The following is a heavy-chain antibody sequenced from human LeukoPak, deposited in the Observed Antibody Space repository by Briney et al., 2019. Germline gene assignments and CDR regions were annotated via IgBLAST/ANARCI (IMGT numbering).Heavy chain of an antibody. CDR3: ARPRGCGSARCNNFDY. D-gene: IGHD2-2*01. J-gene: IGHJ4*02. CDR1: GFTFDDYG. V-gene: IGHV3-20*04. CDR2: INWNGGRT. Sequence: GGSLRLSCAASGFTFDDYGMSWVRQAPGKGLEWVSGINWNGGRTGYADSVKGRFTISRDNTKKSLYLQLNSLRPEDSAVYYCARPRGCGSARCNNFDYWGQGTLVTVSS.